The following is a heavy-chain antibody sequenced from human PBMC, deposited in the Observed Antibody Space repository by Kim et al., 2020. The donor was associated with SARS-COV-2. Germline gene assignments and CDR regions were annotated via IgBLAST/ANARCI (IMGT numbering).Heavy chain of an antibody. CDR3: ARPHASCYRGCGWFDP. D-gene: IGHD2-2*01. Sequence: ASVKVSCKASGYTFTGYYMHWVRQAPGQGLEWMGRINPNSGGTNYAQKFQGRVTMTRDTSISTAYMELSRLRSDDTAVYYCARPHASCYRGCGWFDPWGQGTLVTVSS. V-gene: IGHV1-2*06. J-gene: IGHJ5*02. CDR1: GYTFTGYY. CDR2: INPNSGGT.